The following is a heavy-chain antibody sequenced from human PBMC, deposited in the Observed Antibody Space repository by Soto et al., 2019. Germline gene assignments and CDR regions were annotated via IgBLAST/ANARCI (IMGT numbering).Heavy chain of an antibody. CDR1: GFTFSSYW. V-gene: IGHV3-7*01. CDR3: GREAAAVAVYYYYGMDV. J-gene: IGHJ6*04. CDR2: IKQDGSEK. Sequence: PGGSLRLSCAASGFTFSSYWMSWVRQAPGKGLEWVANIKQDGSEKYYVDSVKGRFTISRDNAKNSLYLQMNSLRAEDTAVYYWGREAAAVAVYYYYGMDVWGKGTTVTVSS. D-gene: IGHD6-19*01.